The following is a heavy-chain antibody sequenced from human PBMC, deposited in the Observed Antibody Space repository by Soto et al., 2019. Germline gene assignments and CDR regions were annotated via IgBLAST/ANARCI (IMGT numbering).Heavy chain of an antibody. D-gene: IGHD6-6*01. Sequence: SETLSLTCTVSGGSISSSDYYWSWIRQPPGKGLEWIGYIYYSGSSYYNPSLKSRATISVDTSKYQFSLNLSSVTAAGTAVYHCASDSRQPVRLGGYYYYAMDVWGQGTTVTVSS. CDR3: ASDSRQPVRLGGYYYYAMDV. CDR2: IYYSGSS. V-gene: IGHV4-30-4*01. CDR1: GGSISSSDYY. J-gene: IGHJ6*02.